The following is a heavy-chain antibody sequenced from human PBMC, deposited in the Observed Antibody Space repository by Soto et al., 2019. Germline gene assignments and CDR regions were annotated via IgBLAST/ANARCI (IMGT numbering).Heavy chain of an antibody. J-gene: IGHJ2*01. D-gene: IGHD6-13*01. V-gene: IGHV4-61*01. CDR1: GGSLNTDSSY. CDR3: XXXLDSSWY. Sequence: QVKLEESGPGLVKPSETLSLTCTVSGGSLNTDSSYWTWVRQPPGGGLEYLGYVYYTGVTNYNPSLKSRVTISLDMSKSQFFLTLSSVTPXXXXXXXXXXXLDSSWY. CDR2: VYYTGVT.